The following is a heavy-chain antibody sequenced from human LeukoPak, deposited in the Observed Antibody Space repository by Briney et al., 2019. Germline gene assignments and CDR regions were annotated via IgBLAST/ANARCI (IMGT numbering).Heavy chain of an antibody. CDR3: ARAIVGATTRSFDY. D-gene: IGHD1-26*01. J-gene: IGHJ4*02. V-gene: IGHV3-23*01. CDR1: GFTXXXXA. CDR2: XSTSGAST. Sequence: SGGSLRLSCAASGFTXXXXAMNWARQAPXXGLEXXXXXSTSGASTYYADSAKGRFSISRDNSRNTLYLQMNSLRAEDTAVFYCARAIVGATTRSFDYWGQGTLVTVSS.